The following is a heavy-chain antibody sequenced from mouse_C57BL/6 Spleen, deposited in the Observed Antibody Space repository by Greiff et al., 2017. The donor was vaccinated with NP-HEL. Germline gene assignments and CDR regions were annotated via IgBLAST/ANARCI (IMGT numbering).Heavy chain of an antibody. CDR3: ARWGGYSKDLFFAY. CDR1: GYTFTDYN. CDR2: INPNNGGT. J-gene: IGHJ3*01. Sequence: EVQLQQSGPELVKPGASVKMSCKASGYTFTDYNMHWVKQSHGKSLEWIGYINPNNGGTSYNQKFKGKATLTVNKSSSTAYMERRSLTSEDSAVYYCARWGGYSKDLFFAYWGQGTLVTVSA. V-gene: IGHV1-22*01. D-gene: IGHD2-5*01.